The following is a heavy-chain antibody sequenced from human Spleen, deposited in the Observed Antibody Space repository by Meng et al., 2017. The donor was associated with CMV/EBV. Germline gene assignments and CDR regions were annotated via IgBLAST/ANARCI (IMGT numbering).Heavy chain of an antibody. Sequence: SGDSISTGGFSWNWIRQHAEKGLEWIGYIYSDGRTYYNPSLKSRLTISLDTPQNQFSLNLISVTAADTAVCYCARGGYTSGSGWFDPWGQGTLVTVS. V-gene: IGHV4-31*02. CDR3: ARGGYTSGSGWFDP. J-gene: IGHJ5*02. CDR1: GDSISTGGFS. CDR2: IYSDGRT. D-gene: IGHD5-12*01.